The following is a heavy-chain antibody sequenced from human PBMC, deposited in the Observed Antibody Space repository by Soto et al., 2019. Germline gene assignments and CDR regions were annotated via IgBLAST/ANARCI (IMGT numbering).Heavy chain of an antibody. CDR3: ATGVMITFGGKGGYYYGMDV. CDR2: MDPNSGNT. CDR1: GYTFTSYD. J-gene: IGHJ6*02. D-gene: IGHD3-16*01. V-gene: IGHV1-8*01. Sequence: ASVKVSCKASGYTFTSYDINWVRQATGQGLEWMGWMDPNSGNTGYAQKFQGRVTMTRNTSISTAYMELSSLRSEDTAVYYCATGVMITFGGKGGYYYGMDVWGQGTTVTVSS.